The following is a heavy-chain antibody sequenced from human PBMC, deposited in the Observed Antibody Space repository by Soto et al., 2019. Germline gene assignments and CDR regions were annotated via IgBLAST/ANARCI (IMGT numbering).Heavy chain of an antibody. CDR2: ISYDGSNK. Sequence: PGGPLRLSCAASGFTFSSYGMHWVRPAPGKGLEWVAVISYDGSNKYYADSVKGRFTISRDNSKNTLYLQMNSLRAEDTAVYYCAKDHLTYDYYGMDVWGQGTTVTVSS. CDR3: AKDHLTYDYYGMDV. V-gene: IGHV3-30*18. J-gene: IGHJ6*02. D-gene: IGHD3-3*01. CDR1: GFTFSSYG.